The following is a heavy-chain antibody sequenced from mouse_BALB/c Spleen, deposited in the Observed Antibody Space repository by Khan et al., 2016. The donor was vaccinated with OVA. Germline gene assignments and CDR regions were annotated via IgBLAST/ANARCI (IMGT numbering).Heavy chain of an antibody. CDR2: IFPGTGTT. CDR1: GYTFTSYW. Sequence: VQLQESGAELVKPGTSVKLSCKTSGYTFTSYWIQWVKQRPGQGLGWIGEIFPGTGTTYYNENFKGKATLTIDPSSSTAFMQLSSLTSEDSAVYFCARAYFGNYEFAYWGQGTLVTVSA. V-gene: IGHV1S132*01. CDR3: ARAYFGNYEFAY. J-gene: IGHJ3*01. D-gene: IGHD2-10*01.